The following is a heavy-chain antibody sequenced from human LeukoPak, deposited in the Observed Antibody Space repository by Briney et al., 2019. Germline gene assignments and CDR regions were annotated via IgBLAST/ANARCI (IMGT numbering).Heavy chain of an antibody. J-gene: IGHJ5*02. CDR1: GYTFTSYA. CDR2: INTNTGNP. CDR3: ARGGEWFGESLSFDP. D-gene: IGHD3-10*01. Sequence: ASVKVSCKASGYTFTSYAMNWVRQAPGQGLEWMGWINTNTGNPTYAQGFTGRFVFSLDTSVSTAYLQISSLKAEDTAVYYCARGGEWFGESLSFDPWGQGTLVTVSS. V-gene: IGHV7-4-1*02.